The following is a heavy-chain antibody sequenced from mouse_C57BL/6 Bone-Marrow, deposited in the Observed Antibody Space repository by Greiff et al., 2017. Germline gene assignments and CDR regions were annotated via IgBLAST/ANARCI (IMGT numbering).Heavy chain of an antibody. J-gene: IGHJ3*01. Sequence: EVQLKQSGPGLVKPSQSLSLTCSVTGYSITSGYYWNWIRQFPGNKLEWMGYISYDGSNNYNPSLKNRISITRDTSKNQFFLKLNSVTTEDTATYYCARDYDYEVPFAYWGQGTLVTVSA. CDR2: ISYDGSN. D-gene: IGHD2-4*01. V-gene: IGHV3-6*01. CDR1: GYSITSGYY. CDR3: ARDYDYEVPFAY.